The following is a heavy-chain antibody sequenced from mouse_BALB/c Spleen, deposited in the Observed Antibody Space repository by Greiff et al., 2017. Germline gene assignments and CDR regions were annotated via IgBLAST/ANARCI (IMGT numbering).Heavy chain of an antibody. CDR1: GYTFTSYW. CDR2: INPSTGYT. D-gene: IGHD3-3*01. V-gene: IGHV1-4*01. CDR3: TIGESYAMDY. J-gene: IGHJ4*01. Sequence: VKLQQSGTVLARPGASVKMSCKASGYTFTSYWMHWVKQRPGQGLEWIGYINPSTGYTEYNQKFKDKATLTADKSSSTAYMQLSSLTSEDSAVYYCTIGESYAMDYWGQGTSVTVSS.